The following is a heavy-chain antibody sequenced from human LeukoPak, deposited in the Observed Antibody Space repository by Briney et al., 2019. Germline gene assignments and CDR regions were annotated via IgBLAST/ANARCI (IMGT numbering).Heavy chain of an antibody. D-gene: IGHD3-22*01. J-gene: IGHJ4*02. CDR2: IYPGDSDT. CDR3: ARHEYYYDSSGYSPLDY. CDR1: GYSFTSYW. V-gene: IGHV5-51*01. Sequence: NHGESLKISCKGSGYSFTSYWIGWVRQMPGKGLEWMGIIYPGDSDTRYSPSFQGQVTISADKSISTAYLQWSSLKASDIAMYYCARHEYYYDSSGYSPLDYWGQGTLVTVSS.